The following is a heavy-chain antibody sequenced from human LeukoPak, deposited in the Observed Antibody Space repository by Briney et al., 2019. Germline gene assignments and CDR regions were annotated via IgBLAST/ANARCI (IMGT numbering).Heavy chain of an antibody. CDR2: ISAYNGNT. CDR3: ARVGYCSGGSCYSVGMDV. J-gene: IGHJ6*04. Sequence: ASVKVSCKASGYTFTSYGISWVRQAPGQGLEWMGWISAYNGNTNYAQKLQGRVTMTTDTSTSTAYVELRSLRSDDTAVYYCARVGYCSGGSCYSVGMDVWGKGTTVTVSS. D-gene: IGHD2-15*01. V-gene: IGHV1-18*04. CDR1: GYTFTSYG.